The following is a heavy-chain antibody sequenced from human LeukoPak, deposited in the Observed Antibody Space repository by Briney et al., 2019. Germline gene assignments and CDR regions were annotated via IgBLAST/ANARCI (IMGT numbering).Heavy chain of an antibody. CDR3: ARIRCGLRQNKCYNH. CDR2: IYYSGDT. CDR1: GGSISSSSYY. D-gene: IGHD2-21*01. V-gene: IGHV4-39*01. Sequence: SETLSLTCTVSGGSISSSSYYWGWIRQPPGKGLEWIGSIYYSGDTYYNPSLKSRRVTISVDTSKNQFSLRLSSVTAADTAIYYCARIRCGLRQNKCYNHWAQGTLVTVSS. J-gene: IGHJ5*02.